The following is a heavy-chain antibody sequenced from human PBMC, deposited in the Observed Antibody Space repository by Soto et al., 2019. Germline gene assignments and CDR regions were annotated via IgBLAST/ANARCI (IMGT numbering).Heavy chain of an antibody. CDR3: ARLSFGQWLEGAVDY. CDR2: MNPNSGNT. D-gene: IGHD6-19*01. J-gene: IGHJ4*02. V-gene: IGHV1-8*01. CDR1: GYTFTSYD. Sequence: QVQLVQSGAEVTKPGASVKVSCKASGYTFTSYDINWVRQATGQGLEWMGWMNPNSGNTGYAQKLQGRVSMTRNTSISTAYMELSSLRSEDTAVYYCARLSFGQWLEGAVDYWGQGTLVTVSS.